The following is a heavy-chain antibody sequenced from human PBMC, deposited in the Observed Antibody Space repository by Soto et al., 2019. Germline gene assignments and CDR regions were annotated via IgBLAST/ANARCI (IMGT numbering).Heavy chain of an antibody. D-gene: IGHD2-2*03. V-gene: IGHV1-69*04. CDR1: GGTFSSYT. J-gene: IGHJ4*02. CDR2: IIPILGIA. Sequence: SVKVSCKASGGTFSSYTISWVRQAPGQGLEWMGRIIPILGIANYAQKFQGRVTITADKSTSTAYMELSSLRSEDTAVYYCARDGGSCSSTSCHLPPDYWGQGTLVTSPQ. CDR3: ARDGGSCSSTSCHLPPDY.